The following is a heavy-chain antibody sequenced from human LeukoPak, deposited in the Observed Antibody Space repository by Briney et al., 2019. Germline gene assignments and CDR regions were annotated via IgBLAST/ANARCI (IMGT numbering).Heavy chain of an antibody. CDR1: GFTFSNYA. CDR3: TRGPAVNSGNYYVGDY. CDR2: IRSSGSGGST. J-gene: IGHJ4*02. V-gene: IGHV3-23*01. Sequence: PGGSLRLSCAASGFTFSNYAMNWVRQAPGKGLEWVSVIRSSGSGGSTYYADSVKGRFTISRDNAKNTLYLQMNSLRAEDTAIYFCTRGPAVNSGNYYVGDYWGQGTLLTVSS. D-gene: IGHD1-26*01.